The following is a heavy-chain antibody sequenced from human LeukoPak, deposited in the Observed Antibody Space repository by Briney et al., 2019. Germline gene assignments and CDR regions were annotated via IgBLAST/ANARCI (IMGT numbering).Heavy chain of an antibody. Sequence: GGSLRLSCAGSGLTFSTYNMNWVRQAPGKGLEWVSYISSSSSTIYYADSVKGRFTISRDNAKNSLYLQMNSLRAEDTAVYYCARDHNTVPYCGGDCYSGYWGQGTLVTVSS. CDR1: GLTFSTYN. CDR3: ARDHNTVPYCGGDCYSGY. CDR2: ISSSSSTI. V-gene: IGHV3-48*01. D-gene: IGHD2-21*02. J-gene: IGHJ4*02.